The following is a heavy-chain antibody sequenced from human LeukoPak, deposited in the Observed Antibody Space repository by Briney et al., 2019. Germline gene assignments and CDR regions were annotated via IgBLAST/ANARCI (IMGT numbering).Heavy chain of an antibody. Sequence: PGGSLRLSCAASEFTFSSHWMHWVRQVPGKGLVYIAYIDNDGTNTNYADSVKGRFTISRDNAKNTLYLQMNTLRAEDTAVYYCARDHATLDAFDIWGQGTMVTVSS. CDR3: ARDHATLDAFDI. D-gene: IGHD2-15*01. CDR1: EFTFSSHW. V-gene: IGHV3-74*01. J-gene: IGHJ3*02. CDR2: IDNDGTNT.